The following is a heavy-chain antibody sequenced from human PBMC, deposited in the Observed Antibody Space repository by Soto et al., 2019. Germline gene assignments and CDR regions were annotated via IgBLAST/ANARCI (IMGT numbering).Heavy chain of an antibody. Sequence: GGSLRLSCAASGFTFSNYGINWVRQAPGRGLEWISFISYSSATIHYADSVRGRFTISRDNANNSLYLEMSSLRAEDTAVYYCARSSSWYSRGAFDIWGQGTMVTVSS. J-gene: IGHJ3*02. CDR1: GFTFSNYG. V-gene: IGHV3-48*01. D-gene: IGHD6-13*01. CDR3: ARSSSWYSRGAFDI. CDR2: ISYSSATI.